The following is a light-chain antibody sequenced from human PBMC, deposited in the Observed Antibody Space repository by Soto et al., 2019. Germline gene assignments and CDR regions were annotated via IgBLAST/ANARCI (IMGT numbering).Light chain of an antibody. V-gene: IGKV3-20*01. CDR2: GAS. CDR1: QSVSSRY. CDR3: QQYNSYSWT. Sequence: EIVLTQSPGTLSLSPGERATLSCRASQSVSSRYLAWYLQRPGQAPRLLIYGASSRATGIPDMFSGSGSGTDFTLTISSLQPDDFATYYCQQYNSYSWTFCQGTKVEIK. J-gene: IGKJ1*01.